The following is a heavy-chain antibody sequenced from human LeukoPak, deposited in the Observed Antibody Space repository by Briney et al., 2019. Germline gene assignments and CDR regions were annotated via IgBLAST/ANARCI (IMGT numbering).Heavy chain of an antibody. CDR3: SKDGGLRFLEWSGGYFDY. Sequence: GGSLRLSCAASGFTFSSYAMSWVRQAPGKGLEWVSAITGSGGSTYYADSVKGRFTISRDNSKNTLYLQMNSLRAEGTAVYYWSKDGGLRFLEWSGGYFDYWGQGTLVTLSP. J-gene: IGHJ4*02. V-gene: IGHV3-23*01. D-gene: IGHD3-3*01. CDR1: GFTFSSYA. CDR2: ITGSGGST.